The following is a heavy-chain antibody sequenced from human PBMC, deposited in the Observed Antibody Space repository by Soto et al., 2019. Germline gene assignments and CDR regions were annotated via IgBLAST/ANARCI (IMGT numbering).Heavy chain of an antibody. CDR3: ARTYCSSTSCYGYYYGMDV. J-gene: IGHJ6*02. D-gene: IGHD2-2*01. V-gene: IGHV1-8*01. CDR1: GYTFTSYD. CDR2: MNPNSGNT. Sequence: GASVKVSCKASGYTFTSYDINWVRQATGQGLEWMGWMNPNSGNTGYAQKFQGGVTMTRNTSISTAYMELSSLRSEDTAVYYCARTYCSSTSCYGYYYGMDVWGQGTTVTVSS.